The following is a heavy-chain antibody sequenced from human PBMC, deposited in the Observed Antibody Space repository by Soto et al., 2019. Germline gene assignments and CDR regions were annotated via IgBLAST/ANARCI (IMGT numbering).Heavy chain of an antibody. D-gene: IGHD1-26*01. V-gene: IGHV3-30*18. CDR1: GFTFSYYA. Sequence: QVQLVESGGGVVQPGRSLRLSCTASGFTFSYYAIQWVRQAPDKGLEWVAVISYDGSNKYYADSLKGRFTISRDNSENTVYLQMNSLRDDDTAVYYCAKDGSHHFDYWGQGTLVTVSS. J-gene: IGHJ4*02. CDR3: AKDGSHHFDY. CDR2: ISYDGSNK.